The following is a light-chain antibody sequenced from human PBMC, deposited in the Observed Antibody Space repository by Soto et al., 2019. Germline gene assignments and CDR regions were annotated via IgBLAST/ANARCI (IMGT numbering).Light chain of an antibody. V-gene: IGLV2-14*01. CDR1: GSDVGSYKY. CDR3: SSYTSISSLGI. CDR2: EVS. J-gene: IGLJ1*01. Sequence: QSALTQPASESGSLGQSITISCTGTGSDVGSYKYVSWYQQHPGKAPKLIIFEVSNRPSGVSDRFSGSKSGNTASLTISGLQGEDEADYFCSSYTSISSLGIFGTGTKLTVL.